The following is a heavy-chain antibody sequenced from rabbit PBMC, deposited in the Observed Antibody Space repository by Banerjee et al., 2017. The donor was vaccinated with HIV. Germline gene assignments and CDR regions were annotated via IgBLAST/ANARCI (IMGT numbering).Heavy chain of an antibody. CDR2: IYTGSSGST. D-gene: IGHD6-1*01. J-gene: IGHJ4*01. V-gene: IGHV1S45*01. CDR1: GFSFSANYY. CDR3: ARDPFYAYYNL. Sequence: QEQLEESGGDLVKPEGSLTLTCTASGFSFSANYYMCWVRQAPGKGLEWIACIYTGSSGSTYYASWAKGRFTITRSTSLNTVTLQLNSLTVADTATYFCARDPFYAYYNLWGPGTLVTV.